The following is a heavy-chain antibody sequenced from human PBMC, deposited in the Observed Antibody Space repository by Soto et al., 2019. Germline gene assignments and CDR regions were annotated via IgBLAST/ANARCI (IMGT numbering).Heavy chain of an antibody. V-gene: IGHV4-31*03. CDR3: GLRLGVPGTLYLDY. Sequence: QVQLQESGPGLVKPSQTLSLTCTVSGGSISSRGYYWSWTRQHPGKGLEWIGYIHYRGSTYYNPSLKSRVTISVDTAKHQFSLKLSSVPAADTAVYYCGLRLGVPGTLYLDYWGQGTLVTVSS. J-gene: IGHJ4*02. D-gene: IGHD3-16*01. CDR2: IHYRGST. CDR1: GGSISSRGYY.